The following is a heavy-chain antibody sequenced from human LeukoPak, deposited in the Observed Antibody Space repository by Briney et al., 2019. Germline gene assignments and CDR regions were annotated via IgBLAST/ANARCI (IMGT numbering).Heavy chain of an antibody. V-gene: IGHV4-4*07. CDR3: ARVRRYSSGDIDY. D-gene: IGHD6-25*01. CDR1: GGSISSYY. CDR2: IYTSGST. Sequence: SETLSLTCTVSGGSISSYYWSWIRQPAGKGLEWIGRIYTSGSTNYNPSLKSRVTISVDRSKNQLSLKLSSVTAADTAVYYCARVRRYSSGDIDYWGQGTLVTVSS. J-gene: IGHJ4*02.